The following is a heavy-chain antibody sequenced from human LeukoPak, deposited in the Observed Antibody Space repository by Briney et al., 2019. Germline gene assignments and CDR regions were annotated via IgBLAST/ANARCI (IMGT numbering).Heavy chain of an antibody. V-gene: IGHV3-23*01. D-gene: IGHD5-24*01. CDR1: GFTFSRHG. CDR2: ISPSGDIK. Sequence: PGGSLRLSCVASGFTFSRHGMNWVRQAPGKGLEWASGISPSGDIKYYVDSVKGRFTVSRDNSKNTPYLQINSLRDEDTAVYYCAKDDAWLQYNDWGQGTLVTVSS. J-gene: IGHJ4*02. CDR3: AKDDAWLQYND.